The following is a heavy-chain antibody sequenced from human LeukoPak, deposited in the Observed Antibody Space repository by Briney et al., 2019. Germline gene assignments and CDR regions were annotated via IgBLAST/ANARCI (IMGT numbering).Heavy chain of an antibody. V-gene: IGHV5-51*01. CDR1: AVTFNNYW. CDR3: ARLSTRLLDH. CDR2: IYPGDSET. Sequence: GESLRISCKGSAVTFNNYWIGWVRQLPGKGLDWMGIIYPGDSETRYSPSFQGQVTMSVDKSINTAYLHWGSLKASDTAIYFCARLSTRLLDHWGQGTLVTVSS. D-gene: IGHD3-3*01. J-gene: IGHJ4*02.